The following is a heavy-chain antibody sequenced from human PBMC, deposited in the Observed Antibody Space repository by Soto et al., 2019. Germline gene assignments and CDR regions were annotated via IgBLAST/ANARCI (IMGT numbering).Heavy chain of an antibody. V-gene: IGHV4-4*02. Sequence: PSETLSLTCAVSGGSISSSNWWSWVRQPPGKGLEWVGEIYHSGSTNYNPSLKSRVTISVDKSKNQFSLKLISVTAADTAVYYCARDQTGSYDFWSGHRKFDPWGQGTLVTVSS. J-gene: IGHJ5*02. CDR1: GGSISSSNW. CDR3: ARDQTGSYDFWSGHRKFDP. D-gene: IGHD3-3*01. CDR2: IYHSGST.